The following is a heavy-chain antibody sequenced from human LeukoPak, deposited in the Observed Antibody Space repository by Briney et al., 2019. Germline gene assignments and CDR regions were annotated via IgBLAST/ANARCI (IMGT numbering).Heavy chain of an antibody. D-gene: IGHD5-12*01. V-gene: IGHV1-69*13. CDR2: IIPIFGTA. Sequence: GASVKVSCKASGGTFSSYAISWVRQAPGQGLEWMGGIIPIFGTANYAQKFQGRVTITADESTSTAYMELSSLRSEDTAVYYCARDGRYSGYDFEYWGQGTLVTVSS. CDR1: GGTFSSYA. J-gene: IGHJ4*02. CDR3: ARDGRYSGYDFEY.